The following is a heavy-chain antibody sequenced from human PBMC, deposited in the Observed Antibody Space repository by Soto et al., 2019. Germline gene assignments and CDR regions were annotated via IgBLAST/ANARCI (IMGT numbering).Heavy chain of an antibody. D-gene: IGHD5-18*01. J-gene: IGHJ4*02. CDR1: GFTFRAYS. Sequence: GGSLRLSCVASGFTFRAYSMSWVRQAPGQGLEWVSSITSSSTYIYYTRSVEGRFTISRDDDKNSLHLQMNSLRAEDTAVYYCARDLLEGYGHARQPDYWGQGTLVTVSS. CDR3: ARDLLEGYGHARQPDY. V-gene: IGHV3-21*06. CDR2: ITSSSTYI.